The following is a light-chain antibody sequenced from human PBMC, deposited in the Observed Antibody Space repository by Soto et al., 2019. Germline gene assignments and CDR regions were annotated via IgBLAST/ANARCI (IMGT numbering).Light chain of an antibody. Sequence: QSALTQPDSVSGSPGQSITISCTGTSSDVGGYNYVSWYQQHPGKAPKFMIYDVSNRPSGGSSRFSGSKSGNTASLTISGLQAEDEADYYCSSYTGSNIVFGGGTKVTVL. J-gene: IGLJ3*02. CDR3: SSYTGSNIV. CDR1: SSDVGGYNY. CDR2: DVS. V-gene: IGLV2-14*01.